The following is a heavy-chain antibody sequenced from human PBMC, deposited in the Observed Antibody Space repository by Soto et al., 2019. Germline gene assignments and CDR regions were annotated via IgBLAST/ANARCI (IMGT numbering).Heavy chain of an antibody. CDR2: ITHRGFT. Sequence: QVQLQQWGAGLLKPSETLSLTCAVYSGSFSGYYWSWIRQSPGKGLEWIGEITHRGFTNYNPSLTSRVTMSADTSKNHFSLNLTSVTAADTAVYYCARFPFSTSSWSNHRYFDSWGQGTLVTVSS. CDR1: SGSFSGYY. V-gene: IGHV4-34*01. CDR3: ARFPFSTSSWSNHRYFDS. J-gene: IGHJ4*02. D-gene: IGHD6-13*01.